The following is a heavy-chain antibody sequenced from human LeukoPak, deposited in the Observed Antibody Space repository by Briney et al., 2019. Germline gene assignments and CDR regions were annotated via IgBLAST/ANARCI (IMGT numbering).Heavy chain of an antibody. V-gene: IGHV3-30*02. CDR1: GITFSSYG. D-gene: IGHD2-2*01. CDR2: IRNDGSKK. CDR3: AKDQPAAYFDY. J-gene: IGHJ4*02. Sequence: PGGSLRLSCAASGITFSSYGMYWVRQAPGKGLEWVAFIRNDGSKKYYADSVKGRLTISRDNSKNTLYLQMNSLRAEDTAVYYCAKDQPAAYFDYWGQGSLVTVSS.